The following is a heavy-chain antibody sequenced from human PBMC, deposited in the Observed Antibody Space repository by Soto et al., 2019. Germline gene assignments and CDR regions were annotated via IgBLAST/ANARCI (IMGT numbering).Heavy chain of an antibody. D-gene: IGHD6-13*01. V-gene: IGHV3-11*06. CDR1: GFTFSDYY. Sequence: GGSLRLSCAASGFTFSDYYMSWIRQAPGKGLECVSYISSISTDTKYADSVKGRFTISRDNAKNSLYLQMNSLGAEDTAVYYCTRTRPAYSSSWGYYFDYWGQGTLVTVSS. CDR2: ISSISTDT. J-gene: IGHJ4*02. CDR3: TRTRPAYSSSWGYYFDY.